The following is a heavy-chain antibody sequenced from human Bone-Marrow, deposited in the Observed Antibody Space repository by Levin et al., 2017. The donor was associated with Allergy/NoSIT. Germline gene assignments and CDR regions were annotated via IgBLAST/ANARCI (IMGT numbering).Heavy chain of an antibody. CDR1: GGSISRSNW. Sequence: SCAVSGGSISRSNWWSWVRQPPGKGLEWIGEAYHTGSTKYNPSLNSRVTISVDKSNNQFSLRLSSVTAADTAIYYCAGGNGWYVSWGQGTRVIVSS. CDR2: AYHTGST. D-gene: IGHD2-8*01. V-gene: IGHV4-4*02. J-gene: IGHJ5*01. CDR3: AGGNGWYVS.